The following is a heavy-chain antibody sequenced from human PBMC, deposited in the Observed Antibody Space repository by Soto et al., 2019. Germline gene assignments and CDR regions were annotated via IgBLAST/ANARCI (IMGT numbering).Heavy chain of an antibody. J-gene: IGHJ4*02. V-gene: IGHV3-30*18. CDR2: ISDDGDKR. CDR3: AKARVRFVGANTFDA. CDR1: GFTFSNYG. Sequence: GVSLRLSCVGSGFTFSNYGMHWVRQPPGKGLEWVALISDDGDKRYYADSVRGRLIISRDNSKDTLYLQMNSMGPDDTAVYFCAKARVRFVGANTFDAWGQGT. D-gene: IGHD1-26*01.